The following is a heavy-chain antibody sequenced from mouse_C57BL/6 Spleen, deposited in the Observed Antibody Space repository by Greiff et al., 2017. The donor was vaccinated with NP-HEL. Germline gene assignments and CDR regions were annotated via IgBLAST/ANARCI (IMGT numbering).Heavy chain of an antibody. V-gene: IGHV1-74*01. CDR3: SIEGNNYGSSEFAY. CDR2: IHPSDSDT. J-gene: IGHJ3*01. D-gene: IGHD1-1*01. CDR1: GYTFTSYW. Sequence: QVQLKQPGAELVKPGASVKVSCKASGYTFTSYWMHWVKQRPGQGLEWIGRIHPSDSDTNYNQKFKGKATLTVDKSSSTAYMQLSILTSENSAVYYCSIEGNNYGSSEFAYWGQGTLVTVSA.